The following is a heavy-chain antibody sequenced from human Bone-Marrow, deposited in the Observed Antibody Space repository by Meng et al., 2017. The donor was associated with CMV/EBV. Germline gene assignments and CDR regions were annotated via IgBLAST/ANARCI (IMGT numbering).Heavy chain of an antibody. CDR1: GFTFSTYA. J-gene: IGHJ4*02. Sequence: GESLKISCAASGFTFSTYAMHWVRQAPGKGLEWVSGISGSGGSTYYADSVEGRFTISRDNSKNTLYLQMNSLRAEDTAVYYCATPRADFDYWGQGTLVTVSS. V-gene: IGHV3-23*01. CDR2: ISGSGGST. CDR3: ATPRADFDY.